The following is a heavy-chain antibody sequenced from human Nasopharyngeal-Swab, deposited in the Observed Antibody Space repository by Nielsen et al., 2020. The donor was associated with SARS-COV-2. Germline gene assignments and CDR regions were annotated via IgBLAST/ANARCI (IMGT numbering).Heavy chain of an antibody. J-gene: IGHJ4*02. V-gene: IGHV5-51*01. CDR3: ARGGGRTGYYFDS. CDR2: FYPGGSDT. Sequence: GESLKISCQASGYSFTDYWIGWVRQMPGQGLEWMGIFYPGGSDTKYSPSFQGQVTISADRSLTTAYLQWTSLKTSDTAIYYCARGGGRTGYYFDSWGQGTPVTVFS. D-gene: IGHD1-14*01. CDR1: GYSFTDYW.